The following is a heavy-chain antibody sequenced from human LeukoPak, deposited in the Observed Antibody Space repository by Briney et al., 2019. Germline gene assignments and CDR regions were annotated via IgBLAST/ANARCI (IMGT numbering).Heavy chain of an antibody. D-gene: IGHD2-15*01. Sequence: ASVKVSCKASGYTFTGYYMHWVRQAPGQGLEWMGRINPNSGGTNYAQKFQGRVTMTRDTSISTAYMELSRLRSDDTAVYYCARTLGYCSGGSCYPSYYFDYWGRGTLVTVSS. CDR3: ARTLGYCSGGSCYPSYYFDY. V-gene: IGHV1-2*06. J-gene: IGHJ4*02. CDR1: GYTFTGYY. CDR2: INPNSGGT.